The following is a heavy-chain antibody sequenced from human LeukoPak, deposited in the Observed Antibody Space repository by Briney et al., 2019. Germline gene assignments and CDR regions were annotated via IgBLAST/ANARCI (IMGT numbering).Heavy chain of an antibody. CDR3: AIKVEVSTVPYFLKS. D-gene: IGHD4-11*01. Sequence: PGGSLTPFWSAYGFTFSSFSLIWVRQAPGKGLEWVSSISSSTSYIYYADSVKGRFTISRDNAKNSLYLQMNSLRAEDTAVYYCAIKVEVSTVPYFLKSWGQRTLVTVSS. V-gene: IGHV3-21*01. CDR2: ISSSTSYI. J-gene: IGHJ5*02. CDR1: GFTFSSFS.